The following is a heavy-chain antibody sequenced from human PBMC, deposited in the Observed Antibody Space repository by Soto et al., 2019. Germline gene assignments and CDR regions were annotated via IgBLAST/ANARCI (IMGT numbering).Heavy chain of an antibody. Sequence: QVQLQESGPGLVKPSQTLSLTCTVSGGSISSGGYYWSWIRQHPGKGLEWIGYIFYSGSTYYNPALKSRFSISVDTSKNQFSLNLSSVTAADTAVYYCARVDTSMGATCVSYWGQGTLVTVSS. CDR3: ARVDTSMGATCVSY. J-gene: IGHJ4*02. V-gene: IGHV4-31*03. CDR2: IFYSGST. CDR1: GGSISSGGYY. D-gene: IGHD1-26*01.